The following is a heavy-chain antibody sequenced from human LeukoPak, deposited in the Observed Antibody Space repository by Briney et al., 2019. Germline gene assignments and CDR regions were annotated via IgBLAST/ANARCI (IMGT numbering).Heavy chain of an antibody. D-gene: IGHD6-19*01. CDR1: GFTFSSYS. CDR2: ISSSGSTI. J-gene: IGHJ4*02. CDR3: ARSPQSGSGWYDYFDY. V-gene: IGHV3-48*04. Sequence: GGSLRLSCAASGFTFSSYSMNWVRQAPGKGPEWVSYISSSGSTIYYADSVKGRFTISRDNAKNSLYLQMNSLRAEDTAVYYCARSPQSGSGWYDYFDYWGQGTLVTVSS.